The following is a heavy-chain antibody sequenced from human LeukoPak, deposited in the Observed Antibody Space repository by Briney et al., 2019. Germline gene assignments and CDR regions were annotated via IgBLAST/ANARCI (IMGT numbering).Heavy chain of an antibody. CDR2: ISGSGTGT. Sequence: GGSLRLSCAASGFTFSSSAMSWVRQAPGKGLYWVSAISGSGTGTYYADSVRGRFTISRDNSKNTLYLQMNSLRAEDTAVYYCAKEGGTGTRFDYWGQGTLVTVSS. J-gene: IGHJ4*02. CDR3: AKEGGTGTRFDY. CDR1: GFTFSSSA. V-gene: IGHV3-23*01. D-gene: IGHD1-7*01.